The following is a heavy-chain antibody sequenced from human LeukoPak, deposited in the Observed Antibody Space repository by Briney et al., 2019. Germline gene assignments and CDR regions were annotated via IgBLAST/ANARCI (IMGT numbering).Heavy chain of an antibody. D-gene: IGHD2/OR15-2a*01. Sequence: SETLSLTCTVSGDSMSDFYWSWVRLSAPKGLEWIGRIYSSGVTDYNPALKSRVTMSVDMSKSQFSLEMNSVTAADTAVYFCVGWASHYFYFRLDVWGKGTTVTVSS. CDR1: GDSMSDFY. CDR2: IYSSGVT. CDR3: VGWASHYFYFRLDV. J-gene: IGHJ6*04. V-gene: IGHV4-4*07.